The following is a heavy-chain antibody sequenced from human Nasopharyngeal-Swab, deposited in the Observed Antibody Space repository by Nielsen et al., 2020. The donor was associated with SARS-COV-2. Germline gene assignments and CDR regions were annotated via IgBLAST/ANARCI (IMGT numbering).Heavy chain of an antibody. CDR1: GGPISSSSYY. V-gene: IGHV4-39*01. CDR2: IYYSGST. J-gene: IGHJ4*02. D-gene: IGHD4-11*01. CDR3: ARHPTTAFDY. Sequence: SETLSLTCTVSGGPISSSSYYWGWIRQPPGKGLEWIGSIYYSGSTYHNPSLKSRVTISVDTSKNQFSLKLSSVTAADTAVYYCARHPTTAFDYWGQGTLVTASS.